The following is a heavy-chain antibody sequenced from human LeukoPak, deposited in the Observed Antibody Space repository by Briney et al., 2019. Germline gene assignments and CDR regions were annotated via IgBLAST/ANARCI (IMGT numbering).Heavy chain of an antibody. J-gene: IGHJ6*03. Sequence: PGGSLRLSCAASGFTFRAHGMHWVRQAPGKGLEWVTIISYDVSNNYYADSVKGRFTISRDNSKNTLFLHMNSLRAEDPAVYYCAKHPGDFTGIVNYYYMDVWGKGTTVTVSS. D-gene: IGHD1-26*01. CDR1: GFTFRAHG. V-gene: IGHV3-30*18. CDR2: ISYDVSNN. CDR3: AKHPGDFTGIVNYYYMDV.